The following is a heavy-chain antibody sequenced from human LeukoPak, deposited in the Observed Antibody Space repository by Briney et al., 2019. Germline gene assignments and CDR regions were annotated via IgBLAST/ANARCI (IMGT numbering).Heavy chain of an antibody. CDR2: IRYDGDYK. J-gene: IGHJ4*02. V-gene: IGHV3-30*02. Sequence: PGGSLRLSCTASGFTFSNYGIHWVRQAPGKGLEWVSFIRYDGDYKFYADSVKGRFTISRDNFKNTLYLQMNSLRTEDSAVYYCAKDPQAYSPRFTNYYFDQWGQGTLVAVSS. D-gene: IGHD2-8*01. CDR3: AKDPQAYSPRFTNYYFDQ. CDR1: GFTFSNYG.